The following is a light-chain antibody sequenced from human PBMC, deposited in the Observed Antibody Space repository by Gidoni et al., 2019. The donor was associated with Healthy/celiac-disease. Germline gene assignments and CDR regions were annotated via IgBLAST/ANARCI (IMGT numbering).Light chain of an antibody. CDR1: QSVSSY. CDR2: DAS. Sequence: EIVLTQSPATLSLSPGERATLSCRARQSVSSYLAWYQQKPGQAPRLLIYDASNRATGIPARFSGSGSGTDFTLTISILEPEDFAVYYCQQRSNWPGVTFGPGTKVDIK. J-gene: IGKJ3*01. CDR3: QQRSNWPGVT. V-gene: IGKV3-11*01.